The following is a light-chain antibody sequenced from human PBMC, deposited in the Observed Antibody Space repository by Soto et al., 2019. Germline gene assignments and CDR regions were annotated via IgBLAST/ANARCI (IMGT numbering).Light chain of an antibody. J-gene: IGKJ5*01. Sequence: HITHSPSTLSSSVRDKLTITCRASESISSYLAWYQQKPGKAPNLLIYGASTLHSGVPSRFSGSGSGTDFTLTISSLQSEDFAIYYCQQLNSCPITFGLGTRVEIK. CDR2: GAS. CDR3: QQLNSCPIT. CDR1: ESISSY. V-gene: IGKV1-9*01.